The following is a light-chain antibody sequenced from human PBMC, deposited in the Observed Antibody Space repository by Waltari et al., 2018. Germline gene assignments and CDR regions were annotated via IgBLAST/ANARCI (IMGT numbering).Light chain of an antibody. Sequence: QSALTQPRSVSGSPGQSVTISCTGTSNDVGGYNYVSWYQHHPGKAPKLMIYDVTKRPSEVPDRFSGSKSGNTASLTISGLQAEDEADYYCCSYAGTYTHVVFGGGTKVTVL. V-gene: IGLV2-11*01. J-gene: IGLJ2*01. CDR2: DVT. CDR1: SNDVGGYNY. CDR3: CSYAGTYTHVV.